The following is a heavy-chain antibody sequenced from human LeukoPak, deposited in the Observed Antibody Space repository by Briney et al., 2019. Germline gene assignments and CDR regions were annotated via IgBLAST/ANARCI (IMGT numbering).Heavy chain of an antibody. Sequence: GGSLRLSCAASGFTFDDYGMSWVRQAPGKGLEWVSGINWNGGSTGYADSVKGRFTISRDNSNNMVYLQMNSLRDEDTAVYYCARDNFGFDYWGQGTLVTVSS. CDR1: GFTFDDYG. CDR2: INWNGGST. V-gene: IGHV3-20*04. J-gene: IGHJ4*02. CDR3: ARDNFGFDY. D-gene: IGHD1-20*01.